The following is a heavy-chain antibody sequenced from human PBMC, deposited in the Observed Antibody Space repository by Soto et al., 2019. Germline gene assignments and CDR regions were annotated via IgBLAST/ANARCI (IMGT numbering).Heavy chain of an antibody. CDR1: GYSFTSYW. Sequence: GESLKISCKGSGYSFTSYWISWVRQMPGKGLEWMGRIDPSDSYTNYSPSFQGHVTISADKSISTAYLQWSSLKASDTAMYYCARHPLSGSYYGGAFDIWGQGTMVTVSS. CDR2: IDPSDSYT. J-gene: IGHJ3*02. V-gene: IGHV5-10-1*01. CDR3: ARHPLSGSYYGGAFDI. D-gene: IGHD1-26*01.